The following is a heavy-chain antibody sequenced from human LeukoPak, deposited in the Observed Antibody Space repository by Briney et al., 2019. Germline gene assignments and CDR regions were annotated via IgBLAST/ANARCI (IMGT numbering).Heavy chain of an antibody. V-gene: IGHV3-23*01. CDR3: AEHRAARTAPDAFDI. CDR1: GLTFSTYD. Sequence: GGSLRLSCAASGLTFSTYDMSWVRQAPGKGLEWVSSISSTGGATHYADSVKGRFSISRDNSENTLYFQMNSLRAEDTAVYFCAEHRAARTAPDAFDIWGQGTTVTVS. D-gene: IGHD6-25*01. J-gene: IGHJ3*02. CDR2: ISSTGGAT.